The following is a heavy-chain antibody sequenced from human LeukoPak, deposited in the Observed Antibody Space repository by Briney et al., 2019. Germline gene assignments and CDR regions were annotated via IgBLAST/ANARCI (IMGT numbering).Heavy chain of an antibody. J-gene: IGHJ5*02. CDR2: INHSGST. Sequence: SETLSLTCAVYGGSFSDYYWSWIRQPPGKGLEWIGEINHSGSTNYNPSLKSRVTISVDTSKNQFSLKLSSVTAADTAVYYCARGRRNWFDPWGQGTLVTVSS. CDR3: ARGRRNWFDP. CDR1: GGSFSDYY. V-gene: IGHV4-34*01.